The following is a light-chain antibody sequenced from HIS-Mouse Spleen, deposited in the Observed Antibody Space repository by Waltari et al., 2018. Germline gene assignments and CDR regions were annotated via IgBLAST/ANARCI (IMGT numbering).Light chain of an antibody. CDR2: DVS. CDR1: RSDVGGYNY. J-gene: IGLJ1*01. Sequence: SALTQPASVSGSPGQSLTISCTGTRSDVGGYNYVSWYQQHPGKAPILMIDDVSNRPSGVSSRFSGSKSSNTASLTISGLQAEDEADYYCSSYTSSSTYVFGTGTKVTVL. CDR3: SSYTSSSTYV. V-gene: IGLV2-14*03.